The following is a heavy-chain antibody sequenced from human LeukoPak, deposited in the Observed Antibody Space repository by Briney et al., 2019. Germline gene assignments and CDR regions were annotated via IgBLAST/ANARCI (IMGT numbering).Heavy chain of an antibody. Sequence: GGSLRLSCAASGFTFSSYAMHWVRQAPGKGLEWVAVISYDGSNKYYADSVRGRFTISRDNSKNTLYLQMNSLRAEDTAVYYCARAMVDTAMVFDYWGQGTLVTVSS. CDR3: ARAMVDTAMVFDY. CDR2: ISYDGSNK. D-gene: IGHD5-18*01. J-gene: IGHJ4*02. CDR1: GFTFSSYA. V-gene: IGHV3-30-3*01.